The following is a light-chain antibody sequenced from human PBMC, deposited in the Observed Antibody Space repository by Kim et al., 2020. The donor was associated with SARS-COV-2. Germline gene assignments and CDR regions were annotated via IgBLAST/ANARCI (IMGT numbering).Light chain of an antibody. CDR2: QDS. J-gene: IGLJ3*02. CDR3: QAWDSSLWV. V-gene: IGLV3-1*01. CDR1: KLGDKY. Sequence: SYELTQPPSVSVSPGQTASITCPGDKLGDKYACWYQQKPGQSPVLVIYQDSKRPSGIPERFSGSNSGNTATLTISGTQAMDEADYYCQAWDSSLWVFGGG.